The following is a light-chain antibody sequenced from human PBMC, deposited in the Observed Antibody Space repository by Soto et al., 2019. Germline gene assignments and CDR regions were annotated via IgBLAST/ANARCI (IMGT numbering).Light chain of an antibody. CDR3: AARDDSLNVVI. CDR2: SNN. J-gene: IGLJ2*01. CDR1: RSDIGTYNY. Sequence: QSVLAQPASMSGSPGQSITISCTGTRSDIGTYNYLSWYQQFPGTAPKLLIYSNNQRPSGVPDRFSGSKSGTSASLAISGLQSEDVADYCCAARDDSLNVVIFGGGTKVTV. V-gene: IGLV1-44*01.